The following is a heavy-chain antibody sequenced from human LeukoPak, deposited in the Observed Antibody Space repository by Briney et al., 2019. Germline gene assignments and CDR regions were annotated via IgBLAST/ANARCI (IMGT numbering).Heavy chain of an antibody. CDR3: AKGTRWAIYYMDV. D-gene: IGHD1/OR15-1a*01. J-gene: IGHJ6*03. CDR1: GFTFSSYA. CDR2: ISGSGGST. V-gene: IGHV3-23*01. Sequence: GGSLRLSCAASGFTFSSYAMSWVRQAPGKGLEWVSAISGSGGSTYYADSVKGRFTISRDNSENTLYLQMNSLRAEDTAVYYCAKGTRWAIYYMDVWGKGTTVTVSS.